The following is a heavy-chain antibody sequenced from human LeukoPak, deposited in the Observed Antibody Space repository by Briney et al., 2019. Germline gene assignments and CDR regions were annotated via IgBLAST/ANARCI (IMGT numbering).Heavy chain of an antibody. CDR2: IYYSGST. CDR1: GGSISSSSYY. CDR3: AREGSIAVAGTILSYYYYYYTDV. J-gene: IGHJ6*03. Sequence: SETLSLTCTVSGGSISSSSYYWGWIRQPPGKGLEWIGSIYYSGSTYYNPSLKSRVTISVDTSKNQFSLKLSSVTAADTAVYYCAREGSIAVAGTILSYYYYYYTDVWGKGTTVTVSS. D-gene: IGHD6-19*01. V-gene: IGHV4-39*07.